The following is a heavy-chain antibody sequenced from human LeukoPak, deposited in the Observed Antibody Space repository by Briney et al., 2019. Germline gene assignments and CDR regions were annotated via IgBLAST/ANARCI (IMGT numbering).Heavy chain of an antibody. CDR3: ARESGSGSYYKFDF. CDR2: INHSGST. D-gene: IGHD3-10*01. Sequence: PSETLSLTCAVYGGSFSGYYWSWIRQPPGKGLEWIGEINHSGSTNYNPSLKSRVTISVDMSKNQFSLKLSSVTAADTAVCYCARESGSGSYYKFDFWGQGTLVTVSS. CDR1: GGSFSGYY. J-gene: IGHJ4*02. V-gene: IGHV4-34*01.